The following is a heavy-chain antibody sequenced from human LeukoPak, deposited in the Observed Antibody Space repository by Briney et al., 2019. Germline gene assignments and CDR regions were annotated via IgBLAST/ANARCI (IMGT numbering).Heavy chain of an antibody. J-gene: IGHJ5*02. V-gene: IGHV1-69*01. CDR1: GGTFSSYA. CDR2: SIPIFGTA. CDR3: AKEVTGTTQASWFDP. Sequence: GSSVKASCKASGGTFSSYAISWVRQAPGQGLEWVGGSIPIFGTANYAQKFQGRVTITADESTSTDYMELSSLRSEDTAEHYCAKEVTGTTQASWFDPWGQGTLVTVSS. D-gene: IGHD1-20*01.